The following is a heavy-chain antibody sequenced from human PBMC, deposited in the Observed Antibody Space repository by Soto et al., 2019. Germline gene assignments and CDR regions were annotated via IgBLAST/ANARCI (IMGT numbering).Heavy chain of an antibody. CDR2: VSGSDGTT. CDR1: GFTFSSYP. Sequence: EVQLLDSGGGLVQPGGSLRLSCAASGFTFSSYPMSWVRQAPGKGLEWVSTVSGSDGTTYYADSVKCRFTISRDNSRNTLYLQMNSLRAENTAVYYCAKRAVPSTIWGLFDYWGQGTLVTVSS. J-gene: IGHJ4*02. CDR3: AKRAVPSTIWGLFDY. D-gene: IGHD3-16*01. V-gene: IGHV3-23*01.